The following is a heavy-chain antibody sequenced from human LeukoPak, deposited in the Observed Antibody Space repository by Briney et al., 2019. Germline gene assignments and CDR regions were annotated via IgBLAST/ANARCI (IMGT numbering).Heavy chain of an antibody. D-gene: IGHD3-10*01. CDR2: IYYNGGS. CDR1: GGSISSSSYY. Sequence: SETLSLTCTVSGGSISSSSYYWGWIRQPPGKGLEWIGNIYYNGGSYYNSSLKSRVTISIDTSKNQFSLKLTSVTAADTAVYYCARVGYSSSGNYYNDRGAFDYWGQGTLVTVSS. V-gene: IGHV4-39*07. CDR3: ARVGYSSSGNYYNDRGAFDY. J-gene: IGHJ4*02.